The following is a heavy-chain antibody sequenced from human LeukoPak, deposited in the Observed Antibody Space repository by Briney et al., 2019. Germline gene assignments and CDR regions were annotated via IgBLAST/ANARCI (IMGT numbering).Heavy chain of an antibody. CDR2: IIPIFGTA. D-gene: IGHD4-17*01. CDR3: ARGFPYGDSDYYYYMDV. V-gene: IGHV1-69*13. CDR1: GGTFSSYA. Sequence: GASVKVSCKASGGTFSSYAISWVRQAPGQGLEWMGGIIPIFGTANYAQKFQGRVTITADESTSTAYMELSSLRSEDTAVYYCARGFPYGDSDYYYYMDVWGKGTTVTISS. J-gene: IGHJ6*03.